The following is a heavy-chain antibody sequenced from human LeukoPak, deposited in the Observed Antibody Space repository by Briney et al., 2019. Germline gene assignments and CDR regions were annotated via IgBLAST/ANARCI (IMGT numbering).Heavy chain of an antibody. D-gene: IGHD3-16*02. CDR1: GGSFSGYY. Sequence: PSETLSLTCAVYGGSFSGYYWSWIRQPPGKGLEWIGEINHSGSTNYNPSLKSRVTISVDTSKNQFSLKLSSVTAADTAVYYCARARTLYDYVWGSYRPGFYFDYWGQGTLVTVSS. CDR2: INHSGST. J-gene: IGHJ4*02. V-gene: IGHV4-34*01. CDR3: ARARTLYDYVWGSYRPGFYFDY.